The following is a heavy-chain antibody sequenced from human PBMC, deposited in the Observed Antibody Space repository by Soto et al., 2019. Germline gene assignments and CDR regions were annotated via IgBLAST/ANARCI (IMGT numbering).Heavy chain of an antibody. V-gene: IGHV4-34*01. D-gene: IGHD2-2*01. CDR3: ARLGGYCSSTSCYGYYGMDV. J-gene: IGHJ6*02. CDR2: INHSGST. Sequence: SETLSLTCAVYGGSFSGYYWSWIRQPPGKGLEWIGEINHSGSTNYNPSLKSRVTISVDTSKNQFSLKLTSVTVADTAVYYCARLGGYCSSTSCYGYYGMDVWGQGTTVT. CDR1: GGSFSGYY.